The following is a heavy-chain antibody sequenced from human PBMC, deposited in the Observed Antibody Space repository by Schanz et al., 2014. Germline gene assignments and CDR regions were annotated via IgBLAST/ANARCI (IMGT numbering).Heavy chain of an antibody. CDR1: GYTFTGYH. Sequence: QVQVVQSGAEVKKPGASVKVSCKASGYTFTGYHMHWVRQAPGQGLEWMGWISPYNGNTNYAQKLQGRVTMTTDTATSTAYMELSSLRSEDTAVYYCARAPTAYCSDTSCLGTPFDSWGPGALVTVSS. J-gene: IGHJ4*02. CDR2: ISPYNGNT. CDR3: ARAPTAYCSDTSCLGTPFDS. V-gene: IGHV1-18*04. D-gene: IGHD2-2*01.